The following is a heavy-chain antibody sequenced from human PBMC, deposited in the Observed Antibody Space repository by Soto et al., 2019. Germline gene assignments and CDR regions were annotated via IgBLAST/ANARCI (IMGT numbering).Heavy chain of an antibody. D-gene: IGHD3-3*01. CDR3: TQVSSVAHPFSDF. V-gene: IGHV3-15*07. Sequence: EVQLVESGGGLVKPGGSLRISCTASGLTFVYAWMDWVRQAPGKRLEWVGRIKSQAGGGTIEYAAPVKGRFTISRDDSQNTVYLQMYRLKTADKAVYYCTQVSSVAHPFSDFWGQGTLVTVSS. CDR2: IKSQAGGGTI. CDR1: GLTFVYAW. J-gene: IGHJ4*02.